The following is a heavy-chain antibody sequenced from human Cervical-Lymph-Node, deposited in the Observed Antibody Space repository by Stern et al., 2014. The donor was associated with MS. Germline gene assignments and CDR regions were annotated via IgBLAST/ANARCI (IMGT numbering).Heavy chain of an antibody. CDR1: GDSFASYP. J-gene: IGHJ1*01. Sequence: VQLVESGAEVMKPGASVKVSCKASGDSFASYPIHWLRQAPGQGPVWMGIVNPTGGRTTYAQTLKGIVTMTRDTSTRTVYMELSSLRPEDTAMYFCANPLPYANWGQGTRVTVSS. D-gene: IGHD4-17*01. V-gene: IGHV1-46*03. CDR2: VNPTGGRT. CDR3: ANPLPYAN.